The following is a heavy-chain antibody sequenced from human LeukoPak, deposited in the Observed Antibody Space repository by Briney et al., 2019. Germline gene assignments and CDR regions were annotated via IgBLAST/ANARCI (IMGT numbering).Heavy chain of an antibody. J-gene: IGHJ6*02. Sequence: GGSLRLSCSASGFIFTSYPMHWVLQAPGKGLEYVAVVNNNGGTTYYADSVKGRFTISRDNSKNTLYLQMSSLRPEDTAVYYCVRGWRNMDVWGQGTTVTVSS. D-gene: IGHD5-24*01. CDR2: VNNNGGTT. CDR3: VRGWRNMDV. V-gene: IGHV3-64D*06. CDR1: GFIFTSYP.